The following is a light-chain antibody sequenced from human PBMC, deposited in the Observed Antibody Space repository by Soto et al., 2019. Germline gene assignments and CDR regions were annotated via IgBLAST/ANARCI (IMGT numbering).Light chain of an antibody. CDR3: QQYSQWPLT. Sequence: EIVLTQSPGTLSVSPGERATLSCRASQSVTSNLAWYQQKPGQAPRLLMYGVSTRATGIPARFGGSGSATEFTLTISSLQSEDFAVYYCQQYSQWPLTFGGGTKVDSK. CDR1: QSVTSN. V-gene: IGKV3-15*01. J-gene: IGKJ4*01. CDR2: GVS.